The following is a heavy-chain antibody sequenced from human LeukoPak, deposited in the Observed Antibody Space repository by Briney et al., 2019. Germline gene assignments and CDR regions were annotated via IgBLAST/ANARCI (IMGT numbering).Heavy chain of an antibody. D-gene: IGHD6-19*01. J-gene: IGHJ4*02. Sequence: GASVKVSCKASGYTFTSYGISWVRQAPGQGLEWMGWISAYNGNTNYAQKLQGRVTMTTDTSTSTAYMELRSLRSVDTAVYYCARSVGGWFFYYFDYWGQGTLVTVSS. CDR2: ISAYNGNT. CDR1: GYTFTSYG. V-gene: IGHV1-18*01. CDR3: ARSVGGWFFYYFDY.